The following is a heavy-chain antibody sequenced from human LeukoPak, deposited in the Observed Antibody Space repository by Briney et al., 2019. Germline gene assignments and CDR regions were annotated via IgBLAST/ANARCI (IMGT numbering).Heavy chain of an antibody. CDR1: VGTSSSYT. J-gene: IGHJ3*02. CDR2: IIPIDGVE. Sequence: SVKVSCKASVGTSSSYTISWVRQAPGQGLEWRGRIIPIDGVENYAQKFQGRVTITADKLTSTAYMELSSLRSEDTAVYYCARALDCTNGVCFGDDAFDIWGQGTMVTVSS. D-gene: IGHD2-8*01. V-gene: IGHV1-69*02. CDR3: ARALDCTNGVCFGDDAFDI.